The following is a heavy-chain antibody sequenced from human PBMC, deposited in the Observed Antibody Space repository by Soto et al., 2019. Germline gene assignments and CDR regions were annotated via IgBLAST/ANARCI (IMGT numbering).Heavy chain of an antibody. J-gene: IGHJ5*02. CDR1: GYSFTSYW. V-gene: IGHV5-51*01. CDR2: IYPGDSDT. D-gene: IGHD3-22*01. Sequence: PGESLNIACKASGYSFTSYWIGWVSQMPGKGLDWMGIIYPGDSDTRYSPSFQGQVTISADKSISTAYLQWSSLKASDTAMYYCARTRGYYYDSSGRTKEDWFDPWGQGTLVTVSS. CDR3: ARTRGYYYDSSGRTKEDWFDP.